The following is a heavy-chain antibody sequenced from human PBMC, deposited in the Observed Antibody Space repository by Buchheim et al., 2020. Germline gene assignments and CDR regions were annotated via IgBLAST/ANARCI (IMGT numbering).Heavy chain of an antibody. CDR3: ARSVYYDFWSDYYSDY. CDR2: ISSSGSTI. CDR1: GFTFSDYY. Sequence: QVQLVESGGGLIKPGGSLRLSCAASGFTFSDYYMSWIRQAPGKGLEWVSYISSSGSTIYYADSVKGRFTISRDNAKNSLFLQMSGLRADDTAVYYCARSVYYDFWSDYYSDYWGQGTL. J-gene: IGHJ4*02. V-gene: IGHV3-11*01. D-gene: IGHD3-3*01.